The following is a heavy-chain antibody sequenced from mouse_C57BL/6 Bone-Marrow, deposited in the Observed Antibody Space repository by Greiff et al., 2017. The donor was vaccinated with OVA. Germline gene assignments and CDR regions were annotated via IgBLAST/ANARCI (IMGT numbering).Heavy chain of an antibody. Sequence: VQLQQSGPGLVQPSQSLSITCTVSGFSLTSYGVHWVRQSPGKGLEWLGVIWRGGSTDYNAAFMSRLSITKDNSKSQVFFKMNSLQADDTAIYYWAKNDYYDYFYYYAMDYWGQGTSVTVSS. D-gene: IGHD2-4*01. J-gene: IGHJ4*01. CDR1: GFSLTSYG. CDR2: IWRGGST. V-gene: IGHV2-5*01. CDR3: AKNDYYDYFYYYAMDY.